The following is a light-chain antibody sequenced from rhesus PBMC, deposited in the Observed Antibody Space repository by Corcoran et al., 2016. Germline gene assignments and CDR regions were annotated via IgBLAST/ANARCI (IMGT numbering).Light chain of an antibody. CDR2: SAS. J-gene: IGKJ3*01. V-gene: IGKV1-46*01. CDR1: QSLSSS. Sequence: DIQMTQSPSSLSASVGDTVTITCRASQSLSSSLAWYQQKPGKAPKLLIYSASSLQSGVPSRFSGSKAWTDFTLTISSLQPEDITSYYCTQYYRDPFTFGPGTKLDIK. CDR3: TQYYRDPFT.